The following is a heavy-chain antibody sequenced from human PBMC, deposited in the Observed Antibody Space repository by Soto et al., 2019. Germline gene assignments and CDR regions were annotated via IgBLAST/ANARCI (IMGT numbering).Heavy chain of an antibody. CDR3: AREVPGTDYYYMDV. CDR2: IDHGGSA. J-gene: IGHJ6*03. D-gene: IGHD3-10*01. Sequence: QVHLQQWGAGLVRPSETLFLTCAVYGGSLNGFQWSWIRQAPGKRLEWIGQIDHGGSANYNPSLKRRVILSVESSKSQLSLTVTSVTAADSAVYYCAREVPGTDYYYMDVWGKGTTVTVSS. CDR1: GGSLNGFQ. V-gene: IGHV4-34*01.